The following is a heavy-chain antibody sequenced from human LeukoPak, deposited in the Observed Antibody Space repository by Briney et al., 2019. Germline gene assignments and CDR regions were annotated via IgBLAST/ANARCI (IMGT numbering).Heavy chain of an antibody. CDR2: ISYDASIE. V-gene: IGHV3-30*19. Sequence: GGSLRLSCAASGFTFSSYGMHWVRQAPGKGLEWVAVISYDASIEYYADSVKGRFTICRDNSRSTLYLQMNSLRGDDAAVYYCAKAVGSISWSFDYWGQGTLVTVSS. CDR3: AKAVGSISWSFDY. J-gene: IGHJ4*02. D-gene: IGHD6-13*01. CDR1: GFTFSSYG.